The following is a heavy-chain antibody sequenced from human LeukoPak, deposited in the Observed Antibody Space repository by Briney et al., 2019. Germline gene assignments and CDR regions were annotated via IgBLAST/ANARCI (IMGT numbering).Heavy chain of an antibody. CDR2: IYSGGRT. CDR3: AKDQRAVAVYYFDY. V-gene: IGHV3-53*05. CDR1: GFTVSSNY. Sequence: TGGSLRLSYAASGFTVSSNYMSWVRQAPGKGLEWVSVIYSGGRTYYADSVKGRFTISRDNSKNTLYLQMNSLRAEDTAVYYCAKDQRAVAVYYFDYWGQGTLVTVSS. D-gene: IGHD6-19*01. J-gene: IGHJ4*02.